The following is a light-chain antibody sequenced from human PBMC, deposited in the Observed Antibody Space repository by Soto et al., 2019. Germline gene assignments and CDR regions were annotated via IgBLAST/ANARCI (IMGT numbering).Light chain of an antibody. V-gene: IGLV2-14*01. CDR3: SSYTSSSTLLYV. CDR1: SSDVGGYNY. Sequence: QSALTQPASVSGSPGQSITISCTGTSSDVGGYNYVSWYQQHPGKAPKLMIYEVSNRPSGVSNRFSGSQSGNTASLTISGLQAEDEADYYCSSYTSSSTLLYVFGTGTKRTVL. CDR2: EVS. J-gene: IGLJ1*01.